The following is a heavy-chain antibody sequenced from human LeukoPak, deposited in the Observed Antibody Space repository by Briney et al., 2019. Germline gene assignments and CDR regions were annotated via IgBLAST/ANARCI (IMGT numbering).Heavy chain of an antibody. D-gene: IGHD3-22*01. CDR2: ITSSGTYI. CDR1: GFTFSSYS. J-gene: IGHJ4*02. Sequence: GASLRLSCAASSGFTFSSYSMNWVRQAPGKGLEWVSSITSSGTYIYYADSVKGRFSISRDNAKNSLYLQRNSLRDEDTAVYYCARDADSSGYNFDYWGQGTLVTVSS. CDR3: ARDADSSGYNFDY. V-gene: IGHV3-21*01.